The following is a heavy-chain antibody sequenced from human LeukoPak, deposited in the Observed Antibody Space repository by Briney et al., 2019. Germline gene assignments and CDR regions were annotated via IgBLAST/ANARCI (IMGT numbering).Heavy chain of an antibody. V-gene: IGHV4-61*02. D-gene: IGHD3-10*01. Sequence: SQTLSLTCTVSGGSISSGSYYWSWIRQPAGKGLEWIGRIYTSGSTNYNPSLKSRVTISVDTSKNQFSLKLSSVTAADTAVYYCASNYGSGSYPPPYYYMDVWGKGTTVTVSS. CDR1: GGSISSGSYY. CDR2: IYTSGST. CDR3: ASNYGSGSYPPPYYYMDV. J-gene: IGHJ6*03.